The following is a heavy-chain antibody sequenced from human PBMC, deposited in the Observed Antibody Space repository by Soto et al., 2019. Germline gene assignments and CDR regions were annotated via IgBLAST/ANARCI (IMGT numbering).Heavy chain of an antibody. CDR3: ASRYSYGPLDYSYYGMDV. CDR1: GGTFSSYA. CDR2: IIPIFGTA. D-gene: IGHD5-18*01. Sequence: QVQLVQSGAEVKKPGSSVKVSCKASGGTFSSYAISWVRQAPGQGLEWMGGIIPIFGTANYAQKFQGRVTIAADESTNTAYMGLSSLRSEHTAVYYCASRYSYGPLDYSYYGMDVWGQGTTVTVSS. J-gene: IGHJ6*02. V-gene: IGHV1-69*12.